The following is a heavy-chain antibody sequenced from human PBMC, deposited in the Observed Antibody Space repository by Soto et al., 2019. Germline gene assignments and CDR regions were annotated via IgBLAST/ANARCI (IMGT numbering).Heavy chain of an antibody. V-gene: IGHV3-11*06. CDR2: ISSNGSYT. Sequence: QVQLVESGGGLVKPGGSLRLSCAASGFTFNYYYMSWIRQAPGKGLEWVSYISSNGSYTNYADSVKGRFTISRDNAKNSLYLQMNSLRAEDTAVYYCATTEHFYGPLRLYFQQWGQGTLVTVSS. J-gene: IGHJ1*01. CDR3: ATTEHFYGPLRLYFQQ. CDR1: GFTFNYYY. D-gene: IGHD4-17*01.